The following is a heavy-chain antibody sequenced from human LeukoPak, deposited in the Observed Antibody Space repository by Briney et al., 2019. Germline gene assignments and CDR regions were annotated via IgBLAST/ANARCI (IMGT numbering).Heavy chain of an antibody. D-gene: IGHD3-3*01. Sequence: GGSLRLSCAASGFTFGSYSMNWVRQAPGKGLEWVSSISSSSSYIYYADSVKGRFTISRDNAKNSLYLQMNSLRAEDTAVYYCARDPTDFWSGYRPSYYYYYGMDVWGQGTTVTVSS. J-gene: IGHJ6*02. CDR1: GFTFGSYS. CDR3: ARDPTDFWSGYRPSYYYYYGMDV. CDR2: ISSSSSYI. V-gene: IGHV3-21*01.